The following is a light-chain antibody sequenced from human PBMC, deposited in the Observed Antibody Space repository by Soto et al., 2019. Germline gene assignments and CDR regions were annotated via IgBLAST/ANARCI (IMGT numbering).Light chain of an antibody. CDR2: GAS. V-gene: IGKV3-15*01. J-gene: IGKJ2*01. CDR1: QSVSSN. Sequence: EIVMTQSPATLSVSPGERATLSCRASQSVSSNLAWYQQKPGQAPRLLIYGASTRATGIPARFSGSGSGTEFTLPISSLQSEDFAVYYCQPYNNWPRHTFGQGTKLEIK. CDR3: QPYNNWPRHT.